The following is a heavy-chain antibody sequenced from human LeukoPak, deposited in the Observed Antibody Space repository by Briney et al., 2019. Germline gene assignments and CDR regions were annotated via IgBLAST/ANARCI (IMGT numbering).Heavy chain of an antibody. V-gene: IGHV3-23*01. CDR1: GFTFSSYG. J-gene: IGHJ1*01. D-gene: IGHD5-18*01. Sequence: GGSLRLSCAAPGFTFSSYGMSWVRQAPGKGLEWVSAISGSGGSTYYADSVKDRFTISRDNSKNTLYLQMNSLRAEDTAVYYCAKDLRPYTAGNEYFQHWGQGTLVTVSS. CDR3: AKDLRPYTAGNEYFQH. CDR2: ISGSGGST.